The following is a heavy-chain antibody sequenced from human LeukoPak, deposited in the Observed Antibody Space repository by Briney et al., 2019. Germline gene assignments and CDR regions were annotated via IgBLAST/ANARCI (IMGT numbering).Heavy chain of an antibody. V-gene: IGHV4-34*01. CDR1: GGSFSGYY. J-gene: IGHJ3*02. CDR3: AGHTSGWYQAFDI. CDR2: INHSGST. Sequence: SETLSLTCAVYGGSFSGYYWSWIRQPPGKGLEWIGEINHSGSTNYNPSLKSRVTISVDTSKNQFSLRLSSVTAADTAAYYCAGHTSGWYQAFDIWGQGTMVTVSS. D-gene: IGHD6-19*01.